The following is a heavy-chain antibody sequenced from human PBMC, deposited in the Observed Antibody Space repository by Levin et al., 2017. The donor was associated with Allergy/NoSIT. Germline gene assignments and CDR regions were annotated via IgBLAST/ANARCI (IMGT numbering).Heavy chain of an antibody. Sequence: GGSLRLSCAASGFTFSSYDMHWVRQATGKGLEWVSAIGTAGDTYYPGSVKGRFTISRENAKNSLYLQMNSLRAGDTAVYYCARAFSIAAAGTRGAAYMDVWGKGTTVTVSS. CDR2: IGTAGDT. CDR3: ARAFSIAAAGTRGAAYMDV. CDR1: GFTFSSYD. D-gene: IGHD6-13*01. V-gene: IGHV3-13*04. J-gene: IGHJ6*03.